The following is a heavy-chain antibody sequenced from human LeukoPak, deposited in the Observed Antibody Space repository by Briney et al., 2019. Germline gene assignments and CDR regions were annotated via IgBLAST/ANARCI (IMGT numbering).Heavy chain of an antibody. J-gene: IGHJ5*02. V-gene: IGHV3-23*01. CDR3: AREVKAAAIS. CDR2: ISGGAGST. D-gene: IGHD2-2*01. Sequence: PGGSLRLSCAASGFTFSSYSMNWVRQAPGKGLECVSVISGGAGSTYYADSVKGRFTISRDNSKNTLYLQMNSLRAEDTAVYYCAREVKAAAISWGQGTLVTVSS. CDR1: GFTFSSYS.